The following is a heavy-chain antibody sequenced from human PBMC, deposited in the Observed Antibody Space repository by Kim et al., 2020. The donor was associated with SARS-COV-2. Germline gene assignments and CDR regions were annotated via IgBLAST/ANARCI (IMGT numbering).Heavy chain of an antibody. Sequence: ASVKVSCKASGYTFTSYGISWVRQAPGQGLEWMGWISAYNGNTNYAQKLQGRVTMTTDTSTSTAYMELRSLRSDDTAVYYCARDLGYCSGGSCYWTYYYYYGMDVWGQGTTVTVSS. D-gene: IGHD2-15*01. CDR2: ISAYNGNT. V-gene: IGHV1-18*01. CDR1: GYTFTSYG. CDR3: ARDLGYCSGGSCYWTYYYYYGMDV. J-gene: IGHJ6*02.